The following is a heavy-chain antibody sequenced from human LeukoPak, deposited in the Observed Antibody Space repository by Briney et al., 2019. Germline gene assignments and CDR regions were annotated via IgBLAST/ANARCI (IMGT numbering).Heavy chain of an antibody. V-gene: IGHV1-46*01. CDR1: GYTFTSYY. J-gene: IGHJ5*02. CDR2: INPSGGST. D-gene: IGHD6-13*01. Sequence: GASVKVSCKASGYTFTSYYMHWVRQAPGQGLEWMGIINPSGGSTSYAQKFQGRVIMTSDTSTSTVYMELSSLRSEDTAVYYCARIYSSSWFLNWFDPWGQGTLVTVSS. CDR3: ARIYSSSWFLNWFDP.